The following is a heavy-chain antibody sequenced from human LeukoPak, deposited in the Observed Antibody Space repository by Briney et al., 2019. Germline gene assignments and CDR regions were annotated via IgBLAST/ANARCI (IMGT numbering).Heavy chain of an antibody. CDR3: AKDMYAAMGSDLDY. CDR2: ISSSSSYI. V-gene: IGHV3-21*04. Sequence: PGGSLRLSCAASGFTFSSYSMNWVRQAPGKGLEWVSSISSSSSYIYYADSVKGRFTISRDNAKNSLYLQMNSLRAEDTALYYCAKDMYAAMGSDLDYWGQGTLVTVSS. J-gene: IGHJ4*02. CDR1: GFTFSSYS. D-gene: IGHD5-18*01.